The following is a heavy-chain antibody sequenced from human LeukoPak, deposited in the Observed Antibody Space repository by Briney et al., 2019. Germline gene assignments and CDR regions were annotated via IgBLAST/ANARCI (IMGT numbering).Heavy chain of an antibody. CDR3: ARGGYDYGEPYYFDY. J-gene: IGHJ4*02. V-gene: IGHV4-59*01. CDR2: IYYSGST. Sequence: SETLSLTCTVPGGSISSYYWSWIRQPPGKGLEWIGYIYYSGSTNYNPSLKSRVTISVDTSKNQFSLKLSSVTAADTAVYYCARGGYDYGEPYYFDYWGQGTLVTVSS. D-gene: IGHD4-17*01. CDR1: GGSISSYY.